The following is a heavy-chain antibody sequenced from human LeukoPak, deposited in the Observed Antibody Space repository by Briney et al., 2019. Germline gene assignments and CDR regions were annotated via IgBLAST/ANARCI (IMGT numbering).Heavy chain of an antibody. J-gene: IGHJ4*02. CDR1: GFTFSDYS. CDR3: ARDLDYGGRSNFDH. D-gene: IGHD4-23*01. CDR2: INSGSSTI. V-gene: IGHV3-48*01. Sequence: PGGSLRLSCAASGFTFSDYSMNWVRQAPGKGLEWVSYINSGSSTIYYVDSVEGRFTISRDNAKNSLYLQMNSLRAEDTAVYYCARDLDYGGRSNFDHWGQGTLVTVSS.